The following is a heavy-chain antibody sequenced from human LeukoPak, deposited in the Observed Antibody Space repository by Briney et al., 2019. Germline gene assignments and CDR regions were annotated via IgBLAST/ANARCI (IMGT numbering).Heavy chain of an antibody. CDR1: GFTFSSYG. Sequence: PGGSLRLSCAASGFTFSSYGMHWVRQAPGKGLEWVAVISYDGSNKYYADSVKGRFTIPRDNSKNTLYLQMNSLRVEDTAVYYCAKGRGFRVWDPCDNWGQGTLITVSS. CDR3: AKGRGFRVWDPCDN. J-gene: IGHJ4*02. D-gene: IGHD3-16*01. CDR2: ISYDGSNK. V-gene: IGHV3-30*18.